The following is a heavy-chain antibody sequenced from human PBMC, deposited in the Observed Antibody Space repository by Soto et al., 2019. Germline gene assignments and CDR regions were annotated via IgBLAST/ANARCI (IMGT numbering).Heavy chain of an antibody. V-gene: IGHV3-30*18. D-gene: IGHD5-12*01. CDR3: AKDPSSGYDSYYFDY. J-gene: IGHJ4*02. CDR2: ISYDGSNK. Sequence: QVQLVESGGGVVQPGRSLRLSCAASGFTFSSYGMHWVRQAPGKGLEWVAVISYDGSNKYYADSVKGRFTISRDNSKNTLYLQMNSLRADDTAVYYCAKDPSSGYDSYYFDYWGQGTLVTVSS. CDR1: GFTFSSYG.